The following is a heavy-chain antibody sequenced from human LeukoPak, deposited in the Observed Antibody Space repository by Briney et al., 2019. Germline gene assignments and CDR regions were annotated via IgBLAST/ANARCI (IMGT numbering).Heavy chain of an antibody. D-gene: IGHD3-3*01. Sequence: GGSLRLSCTASGFTFGDYAMSWVRQAPGKGLEWVGFIRSKAYGGTTEYAASVKGRFTISRDDSKSIAYLQMNSLRAEDTAVYYCAKDHHYYDFWSGGTFDIWGQGTMVTVSS. CDR1: GFTFGDYA. V-gene: IGHV3-49*04. J-gene: IGHJ3*02. CDR2: IRSKAYGGTT. CDR3: AKDHHYYDFWSGGTFDI.